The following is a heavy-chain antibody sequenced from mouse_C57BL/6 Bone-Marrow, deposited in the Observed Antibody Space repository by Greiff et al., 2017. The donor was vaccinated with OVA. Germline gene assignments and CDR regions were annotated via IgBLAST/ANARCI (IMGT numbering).Heavy chain of an antibody. CDR2: IWPGGGT. D-gene: IGHD2-4*01. V-gene: IGHV2-9-1*01. J-gene: IGHJ4*01. CDR1: GFSLTSYA. Sequence: QVQLQQSGPGLVAPSQSLSITCTVSGFSLTSYAISWVRQPPGQGLEWLGVIWPGGGTNYNSALKYRLGIRTDNSKSQVFLKMNSLQTDDAARYYCARRFDYDEGAMDYWGQGTSVTVSS. CDR3: ARRFDYDEGAMDY.